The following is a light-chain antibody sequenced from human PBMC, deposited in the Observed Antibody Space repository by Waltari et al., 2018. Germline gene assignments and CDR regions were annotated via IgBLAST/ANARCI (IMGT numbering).Light chain of an antibody. CDR2: DVS. CDR3: SSYTSSTTGI. Sequence: QSALTQPASVSGSPGQSTTIPCTGTSSDVGDYNFISWYQQRPGKAPELLVYDVSHRPSGVSTRFSGSKSGNTAALTISGLQAEDEADYYCSSYTSSTTGIFGGGTKLTVL. J-gene: IGLJ2*01. CDR1: SSDVGDYNF. V-gene: IGLV2-14*01.